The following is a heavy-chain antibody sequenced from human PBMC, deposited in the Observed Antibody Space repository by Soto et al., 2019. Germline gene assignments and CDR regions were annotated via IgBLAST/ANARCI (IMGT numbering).Heavy chain of an antibody. J-gene: IGHJ3*02. D-gene: IGHD2-2*01. CDR3: ARDCMGRSSTSCYSGAFDI. V-gene: IGHV1-18*01. Sequence: ASVKVSCKASGYTFTSYGISWVRQAPGQELEWMGWISAYNGNTNYAQKLQGRVTMTTDTSTSTAYMELRSLRSDDTAVYYCARDCMGRSSTSCYSGAFDIWGQGTMVTVSS. CDR1: GYTFTSYG. CDR2: ISAYNGNT.